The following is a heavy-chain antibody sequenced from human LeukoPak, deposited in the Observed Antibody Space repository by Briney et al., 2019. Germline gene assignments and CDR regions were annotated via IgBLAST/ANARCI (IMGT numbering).Heavy chain of an antibody. CDR2: INPNSGGT. D-gene: IGHD6-6*01. CDR1: GYTFTGYY. V-gene: IGHV1-2*02. CDR3: AKTIAARPSSFDY. J-gene: IGHJ4*02. Sequence: ASVKVSCKASGYTFTGYYMHWVRQAPRQGLEWMGWINPNSGGTNYAQKFQGRVTMTRDTSISTAYMELSRLRSDDTAVYYCAKTIAARPSSFDYWGQGTLVTVSS.